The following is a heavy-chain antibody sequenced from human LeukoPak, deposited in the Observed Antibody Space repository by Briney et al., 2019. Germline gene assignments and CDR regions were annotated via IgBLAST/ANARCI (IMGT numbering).Heavy chain of an antibody. Sequence: SETLSLTCTVSGGSISSHFWSWIRQPPGKGLECIGYISDTGSADYNPSLKSRVIISVDTSQNQFSLRLSSVTAADTALYYCARVGSGSSRGFGDFDLWGRGTLVTVSS. D-gene: IGHD3-10*01. CDR3: ARVGSGSSRGFGDFDL. J-gene: IGHJ2*01. CDR1: GGSISSHF. CDR2: ISDTGSA. V-gene: IGHV4-59*11.